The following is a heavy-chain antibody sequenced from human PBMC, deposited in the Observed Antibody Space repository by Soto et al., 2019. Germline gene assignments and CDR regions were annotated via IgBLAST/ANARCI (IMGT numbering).Heavy chain of an antibody. D-gene: IGHD1-7*01. CDR1: GGTFSSYT. V-gene: IGHV1-69*02. CDR3: AARDGNWNYNLSFDY. CDR2: IIPILGIA. Sequence: QVQLVQSGAEVQKPGSSVKVSCKASGGTFSSYTISWVRQAPGQGLEWMGRIIPILGIANYAQKFQGRVTITADKSTSTAYMELSSLRSEDTAVYYCAARDGNWNYNLSFDYWGQGTLVTVSS. J-gene: IGHJ4*02.